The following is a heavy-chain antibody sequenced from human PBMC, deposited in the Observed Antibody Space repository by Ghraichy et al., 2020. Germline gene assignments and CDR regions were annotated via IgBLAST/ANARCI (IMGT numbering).Heavy chain of an antibody. CDR2: IYYSGST. CDR1: GGSISSGGYY. Sequence: SETLSLTCTVSGGSISSGGYYWSWIRQHPGKGLEWIGYIYYSGSTYYNPSLKSRVTISVDTSKNQFSLKLSSVTAADTAVYYCARDYGYCSTTSCPHYGMDVWGQGTTVTVSS. V-gene: IGHV4-31*03. CDR3: ARDYGYCSTTSCPHYGMDV. D-gene: IGHD2-2*03. J-gene: IGHJ6*02.